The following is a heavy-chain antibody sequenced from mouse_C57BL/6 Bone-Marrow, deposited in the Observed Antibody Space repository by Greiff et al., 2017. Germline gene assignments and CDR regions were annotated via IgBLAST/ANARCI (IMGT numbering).Heavy chain of an antibody. Sequence: QVQLQQPGAELVKPGASVKMSCKASGYTFTSYWITWVKQRPGQGLEWIGDIYPTSGRTNYNEKFKSKAILTVDTSSSTAYMQLSSLTSEDSAVFCWARSGPLGRSFDYWGQGTTLTVSS. CDR3: ARSGPLGRSFDY. D-gene: IGHD4-1*01. V-gene: IGHV1-55*01. J-gene: IGHJ2*01. CDR1: GYTFTSYW. CDR2: IYPTSGRT.